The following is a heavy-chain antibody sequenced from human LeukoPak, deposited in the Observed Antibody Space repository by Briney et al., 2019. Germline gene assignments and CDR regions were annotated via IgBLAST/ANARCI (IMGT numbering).Heavy chain of an antibody. V-gene: IGHV3-30*18. D-gene: IGHD2-21*02. Sequence: GGSLRLSCAASGFTFSSYGMHWVRQAPGKGLEWVAVISYDGSHKYYADSVKGRFTISRDNSKNTLYLQMNSLRPEDTAIYYCAKVNCDGDCSLFDYWGQGTLVTVSS. CDR2: ISYDGSHK. CDR3: AKVNCDGDCSLFDY. J-gene: IGHJ4*02. CDR1: GFTFSSYG.